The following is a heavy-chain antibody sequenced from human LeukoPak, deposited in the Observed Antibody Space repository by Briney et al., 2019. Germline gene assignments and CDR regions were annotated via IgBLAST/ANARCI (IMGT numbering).Heavy chain of an antibody. CDR3: ARAHNWKYGTFDY. J-gene: IGHJ4*02. CDR2: ITRSNYI. Sequence: GGSLRLSCAASGFTFSSYSMNWVRQAPGKGLEWVSSITRSNYIYYADSVKGRFTISRDNAKNSLYLQMNSLRVEDTAVYYCARAHNWKYGTFDYWGQGTLVTVSS. CDR1: GFTFSSYS. V-gene: IGHV3-21*01. D-gene: IGHD1-7*01.